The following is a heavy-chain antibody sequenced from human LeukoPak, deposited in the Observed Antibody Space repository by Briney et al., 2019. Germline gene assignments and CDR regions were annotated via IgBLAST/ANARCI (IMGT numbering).Heavy chain of an antibody. Sequence: SETLSLTCAVYGGSFSGYYWSWIRQPPGKGLEWIGEINHSGSTNYNPSLKSRVTISVDTSKNQFSLKLSSVTAADTAVYYCARAGKQWLIIRRNRFDPWGQGTLVTVSS. CDR2: INHSGST. V-gene: IGHV4-34*01. D-gene: IGHD6-19*01. CDR1: GGSFSGYY. J-gene: IGHJ5*02. CDR3: ARAGKQWLIIRRNRFDP.